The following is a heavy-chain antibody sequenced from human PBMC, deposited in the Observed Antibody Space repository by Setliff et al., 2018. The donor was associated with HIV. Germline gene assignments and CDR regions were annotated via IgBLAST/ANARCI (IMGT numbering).Heavy chain of an antibody. D-gene: IGHD3-9*01. CDR1: GGSFSGYY. CDR3: ARGGVLRYFDWAY. J-gene: IGHJ4*02. CDR2: IYTSGST. Sequence: SETLFLTCAVFGGSFSGYYWSWIRQPPGKRLAWIGYIYTSGSTDYNPSLKSRVTISVDTSKNQFSLKLSSVTAADTAVYYCARGGVLRYFDWAYWGQGTLVTVSS. V-gene: IGHV4-4*08.